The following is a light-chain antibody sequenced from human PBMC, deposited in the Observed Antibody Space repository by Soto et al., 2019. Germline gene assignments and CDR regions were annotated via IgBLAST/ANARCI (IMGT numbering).Light chain of an antibody. V-gene: IGKV3-20*01. CDR1: QTIGSNY. CDR3: QQEGNSPLT. Sequence: EIVLTQSPGPLSLSPGERATLSCRASQTIGSNYLAWYQQKHGQAPRLLIYYVSTRATGITDRFSGSGSGTDFTLTISTLDAEDFAGYIWQQEGNSPLTCDGGTKVEIK. J-gene: IGKJ4*02. CDR2: YVS.